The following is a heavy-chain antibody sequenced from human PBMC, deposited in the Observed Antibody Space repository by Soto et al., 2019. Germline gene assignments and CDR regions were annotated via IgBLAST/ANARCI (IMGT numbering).Heavy chain of an antibody. J-gene: IGHJ6*03. V-gene: IGHV3-48*01. Sequence: EVQLVESGGGVVQPGGSLRLSCAASGFTFSSYNMNWVRQAPGKGLEWISDISISSSTIFYADSVKGRFTISRDNAKNSLYLQMNGLRAEDTAVDYCARDSRNYYYYMDVGGKGTTVTVSS. CDR2: ISISSSTI. CDR1: GFTFSSYN. CDR3: ARDSRNYYYYMDV.